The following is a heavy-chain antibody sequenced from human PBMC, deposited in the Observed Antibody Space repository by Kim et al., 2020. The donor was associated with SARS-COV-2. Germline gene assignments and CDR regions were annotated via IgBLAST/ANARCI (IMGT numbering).Heavy chain of an antibody. D-gene: IGHD6-13*01. Sequence: SETLSLTCTVSGGSISSYYWSWIRQPPGKGLEWIGYIYYSGSTNYNPSLKNRVTISVDTSKNPFPLKLSSVTAADTAVYYCARGSAGLQHWGQGTLATVSS. J-gene: IGHJ1*01. CDR3: ARGSAGLQH. CDR1: GGSISSYY. CDR2: IYYSGST. V-gene: IGHV4-59*01.